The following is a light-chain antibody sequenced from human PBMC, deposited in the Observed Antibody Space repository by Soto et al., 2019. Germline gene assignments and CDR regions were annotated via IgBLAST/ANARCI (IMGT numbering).Light chain of an antibody. CDR3: QHYGYSPT. Sequence: EIVLTQYPGTLSLSPGERATLSCRASQSVISSYLAWYQHKPGQAPRLLIYAASSRATGIPDRFSGSGCGTDFTLTISRLEPEDFAVYYCQHYGYSPTFGGGTKVDIK. V-gene: IGKV3-20*01. CDR1: QSVISSY. J-gene: IGKJ4*01. CDR2: AAS.